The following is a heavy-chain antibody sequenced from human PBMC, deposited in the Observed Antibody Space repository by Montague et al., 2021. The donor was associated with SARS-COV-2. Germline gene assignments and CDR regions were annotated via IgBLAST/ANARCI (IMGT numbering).Heavy chain of an antibody. D-gene: IGHD3-10*01. Sequence: SETLSLTSTASGYSVSSSPYYWGCIRGPEGRGLEWVRIISCSSRTYFXSCLKRRLTISVNSSENQFSLRLRSVTAADTTVYYWASLHYYGSGSYVYNYYMDVWGQGTTVTVSS. CDR1: GYSVSSSPYY. V-gene: IGHV4-39*01. CDR3: ASLHYYGSGSYVYNYYMDV. J-gene: IGHJ6*03. CDR2: ISCSSRT.